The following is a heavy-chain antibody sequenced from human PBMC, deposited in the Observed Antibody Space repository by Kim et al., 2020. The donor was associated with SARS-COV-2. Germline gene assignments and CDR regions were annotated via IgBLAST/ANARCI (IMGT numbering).Heavy chain of an antibody. CDR3: ARDLWELQNGMDV. CDR1: GGSISSYY. V-gene: IGHV4-59*13. J-gene: IGHJ6*02. CDR2: IYYSGST. D-gene: IGHD1-26*01. Sequence: SETLSLTCTVSGGSISSYYWSWIRQPPGKGLEWIGYIYYSGSTNYNPSLKSRVTISVDTSKNQFSLKLSSVTAADTAVYYCARDLWELQNGMDVWGQGTTVTVSS.